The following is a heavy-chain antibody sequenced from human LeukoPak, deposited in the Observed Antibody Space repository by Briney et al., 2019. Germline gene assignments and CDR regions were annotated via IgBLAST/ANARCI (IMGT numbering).Heavy chain of an antibody. J-gene: IGHJ5*02. CDR1: GGSFSGYY. Sequence: PSETLSLTCAVYGGSFSGYYWSWIRQPPGKGLEWIGEINHSGSTNYNPSLKSRVTISVDTSKNQFSLKLSSVTAADTAVYYCARGHLLWFGELLNWFDPWGQGTLDTVSS. CDR3: ARGHLLWFGELLNWFDP. V-gene: IGHV4-34*01. CDR2: INHSGST. D-gene: IGHD3-10*01.